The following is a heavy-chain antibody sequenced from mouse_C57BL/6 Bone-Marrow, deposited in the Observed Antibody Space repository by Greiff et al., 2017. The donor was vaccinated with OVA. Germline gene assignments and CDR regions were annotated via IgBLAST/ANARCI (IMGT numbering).Heavy chain of an antibody. CDR2: GQGVECIG. J-gene: IGHJ3*01. CDR3: AEDAAFYYCAYDVGFAY. D-gene: IGHD2-12*01. CDR1: YTFSSRVH. V-gene: IGHV1-87*01. Sequence: VQLQQSGPELARPWASVKISCPAFYTFSSRVHFAIRGTNSWMQWVKQRPGQGVECIGTSYPGNGDTSYKRKFKGKATLTADKTSSTAYMQLSSQTAEDAAFYYCAYDVGFAYWGQGTLVTVSA.